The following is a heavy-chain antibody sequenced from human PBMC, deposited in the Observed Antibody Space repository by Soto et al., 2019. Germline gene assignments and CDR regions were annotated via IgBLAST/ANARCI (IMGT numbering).Heavy chain of an antibody. CDR1: GFTFSSYA. Sequence: EVQLLESGGGLVQPGGSLRLSCAASGFTFSSYAMSWVRQAPGKGLEWVSAISGSGGSTYYADSVKGRFTSSRDNSKNTLYLQMNSLRAEDTAVYYCAKDHYYGSGSYSDYWGQGTLVTVSS. CDR2: ISGSGGST. V-gene: IGHV3-23*01. J-gene: IGHJ4*02. D-gene: IGHD3-10*01. CDR3: AKDHYYGSGSYSDY.